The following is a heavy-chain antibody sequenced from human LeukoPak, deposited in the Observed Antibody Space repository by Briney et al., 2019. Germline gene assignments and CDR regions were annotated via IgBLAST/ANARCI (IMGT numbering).Heavy chain of an antibody. V-gene: IGHV3-74*01. D-gene: IGHD5-18*01. J-gene: IGHJ6*02. CDR1: GFTFTTYW. CDR3: ARDAVDTANAV. CDR2: ISSDGSIT. Sequence: GGSLRLSCAASGFTFTTYWMHWVRQAPGKGLVWVSHISSDGSITSYADSVKGRFTISRDNAKNTLYLQMNSLRAEDTAVYYCARDAVDTANAVWGQGTTVTVSS.